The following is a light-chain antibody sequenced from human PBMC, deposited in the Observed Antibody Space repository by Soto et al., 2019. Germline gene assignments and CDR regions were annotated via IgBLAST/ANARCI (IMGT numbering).Light chain of an antibody. Sequence: DIPMTQSPSSLSASVGDRVTITCRTSQSVSIYVNWYQQKPGKAPIILIYASSSLQSGVPSRFSGSGSGTDFTLTISSLEPEDFATYYCQQSYSTPTFGQGTKVEIK. CDR1: QSVSIY. J-gene: IGKJ2*01. CDR3: QQSYSTPT. CDR2: ASS. V-gene: IGKV1-39*01.